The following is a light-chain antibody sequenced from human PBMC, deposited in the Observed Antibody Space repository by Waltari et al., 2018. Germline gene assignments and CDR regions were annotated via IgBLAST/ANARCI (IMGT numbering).Light chain of an antibody. CDR1: QSLLHRNGYNY. V-gene: IGKV2-28*01. J-gene: IGKJ1*01. CDR2: LVS. Sequence: EIVMTQSPLSLSVTPGEPASISCRSSQSLLHRNGYNYLEWYLQKPGQSPHLLIYLVSNRASGVPDRFSGSGSGTDFTLKISRVEAEDVGVYYCMQSLQTRTFGQGTKVEIK. CDR3: MQSLQTRT.